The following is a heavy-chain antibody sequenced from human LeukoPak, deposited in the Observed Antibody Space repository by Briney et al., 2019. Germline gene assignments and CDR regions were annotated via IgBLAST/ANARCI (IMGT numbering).Heavy chain of an antibody. CDR3: ARQRGIAGNFDY. D-gene: IGHD6-13*01. J-gene: IGHJ4*02. Sequence: ASVKVSCKASGYTFTSYDINWVRQATGQGLEWMGWMNPNSGNTGYAQKFQGRVTMTRNTSISTAYMELSSLRSEDTAVYYCARQRGIAGNFDYWGQGTLVIVSS. CDR1: GYTFTSYD. CDR2: MNPNSGNT. V-gene: IGHV1-8*01.